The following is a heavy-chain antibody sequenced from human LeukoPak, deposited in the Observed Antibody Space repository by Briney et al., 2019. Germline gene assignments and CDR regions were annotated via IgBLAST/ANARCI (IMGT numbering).Heavy chain of an antibody. Sequence: GRSLRLSCAASGFTFSSYAMHWVRQAPGKGLEWVAVISYDGSNKYYADSVKGRFTISRDNSKNTLYLQMNSLRAEDTAVYYCAREYSGYDYGMDVWAKGPRSPSPQ. V-gene: IGHV3-30*04. J-gene: IGHJ6*04. CDR1: GFTFSSYA. CDR2: ISYDGSNK. CDR3: AREYSGYDYGMDV. D-gene: IGHD1-26*01.